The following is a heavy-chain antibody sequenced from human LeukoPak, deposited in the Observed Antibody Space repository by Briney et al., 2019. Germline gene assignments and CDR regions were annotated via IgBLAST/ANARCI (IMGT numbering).Heavy chain of an antibody. CDR2: INPNSGGT. D-gene: IGHD3-22*01. V-gene: IGHV1-2*02. J-gene: IGHJ4*01. Sequence: ASVKVSCKASGYTFTGYYMHWVRQAPGQGLEWMGWINPNSGGTNYAQKFQGRVTITRDTSISTAYMELSRLRSDDRAVSYCARSDSSGFKIEVWGKGTLVTVSS. CDR3: ARSDSSGFKIEV. CDR1: GYTFTGYY.